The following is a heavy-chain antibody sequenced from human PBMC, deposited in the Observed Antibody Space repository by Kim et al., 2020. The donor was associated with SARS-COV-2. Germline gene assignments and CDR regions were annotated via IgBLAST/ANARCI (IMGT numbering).Heavy chain of an antibody. Sequence: GGSPRLSCAASGFTFSSYSMHWVRQAPGKGLVWVSRITSATSSATYADSVRGRFTISRDNAKNTMYLQMHSLRAEDTAVYYCTRGTTDAPGIDYWGQGTPVTVSS. CDR2: ITSATSSA. CDR3: TRGTTDAPGIDY. J-gene: IGHJ4*02. CDR1: GFTFSSYS. D-gene: IGHD6-13*01. V-gene: IGHV3-74*03.